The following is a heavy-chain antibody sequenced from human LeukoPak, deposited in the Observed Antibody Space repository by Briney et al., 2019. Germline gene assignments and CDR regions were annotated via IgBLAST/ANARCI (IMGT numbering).Heavy chain of an antibody. CDR1: GGTFSSYA. CDR3: ARDPQVYYDSSGYYYYYYMDV. J-gene: IGHJ6*03. Sequence: KISFEASGGTFSSYAISWVRQAPGQGLEWMGRIIPIFGTANYAQKFQGRVTITTDESTSTAYMELSSLRSEDTAVYYCARDPQVYYDSSGYYYYYYMDVWGKGTTVTVSS. V-gene: IGHV1-69*05. CDR2: IIPIFGTA. D-gene: IGHD3-22*01.